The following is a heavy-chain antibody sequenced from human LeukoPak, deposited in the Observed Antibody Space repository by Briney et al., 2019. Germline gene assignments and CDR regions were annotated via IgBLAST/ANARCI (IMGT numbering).Heavy chain of an antibody. CDR1: GYTFTNYA. V-gene: IGHV7-4-1*02. Sequence: ASVKVSFKAAGYTFTNYAMNWVRQAPGQGLEWMGWINTNTEDPTNAQGFTGRFAFSLDTSVSTTYLQITSLKAEDTAVYYCARVAVRSSGWYSHNWFDPWGQGTLVTVSS. CDR3: ARVAVRSSGWYSHNWFDP. D-gene: IGHD6-19*01. J-gene: IGHJ5*02. CDR2: INTNTEDP.